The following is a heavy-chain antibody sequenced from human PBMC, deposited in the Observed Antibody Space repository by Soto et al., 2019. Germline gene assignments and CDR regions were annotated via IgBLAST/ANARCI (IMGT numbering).Heavy chain of an antibody. CDR3: ARRGSSGWYSAAY. Sequence: GESLKISCKGFGNSFTNYWIAWVRQMPGEGLEWMGIIYPGDSETRYSPSFQGQVTISVDKSISTAYLQWSSLKASDTAMYHCARRGSSGWYSAAYWGQGTLVTVSS. J-gene: IGHJ4*02. CDR2: IYPGDSET. V-gene: IGHV5-51*01. D-gene: IGHD6-19*01. CDR1: GNSFTNYW.